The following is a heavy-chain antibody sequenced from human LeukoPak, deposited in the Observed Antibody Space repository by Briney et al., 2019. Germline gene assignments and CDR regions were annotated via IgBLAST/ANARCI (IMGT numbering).Heavy chain of an antibody. V-gene: IGHV3-53*01. CDR3: ARYGIAGAYYFDY. Sequence: GGSLRLSCAASGFTVSSNYMSWVRQAPGKGLEWVSVIYSGGSTYYADSVKGRFTISRDNSKNTLYLQMNSLRAEDTAVYYCARYGIAGAYYFDYWGQGTLVTVSS. D-gene: IGHD6-19*01. CDR1: GFTVSSNY. J-gene: IGHJ4*02. CDR2: IYSGGST.